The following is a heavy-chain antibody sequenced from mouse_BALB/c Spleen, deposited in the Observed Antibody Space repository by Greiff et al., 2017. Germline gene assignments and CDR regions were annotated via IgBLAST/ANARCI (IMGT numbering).Heavy chain of an antibody. J-gene: IGHJ2*01. V-gene: IGHV7-3*02. CDR2: IRNKANGYTT. CDR3: ARDGYSNFDY. CDR1: GFTFTDYY. Sequence: EVKLMESGGGLVQPGGSLRLSCATSGFTFTDYYMSWVRQPPGKALEWLGFIRNKANGYTTEYSASVKGRFTISRDNSQSILYLQMNTLRAEDSATYYCARDGYSNFDYWGQGTTLTVSS.